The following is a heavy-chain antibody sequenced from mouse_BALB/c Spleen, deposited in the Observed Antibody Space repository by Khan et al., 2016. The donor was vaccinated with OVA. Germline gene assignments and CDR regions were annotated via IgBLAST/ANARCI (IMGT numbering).Heavy chain of an antibody. J-gene: IGHJ4*01. Sequence: VQLQESGPGLVPPSQTLSITCTVSGFSFTGYCVNWVRQPPGKGLEWLGMIWGDGSTDYNSVLKSRLSIIKDNSKSQVFLKMNSLQTDDTARYYCARAYYGNYREAMDYWGQGTTVTVSS. CDR2: IWGDGST. D-gene: IGHD2-10*01. CDR3: ARAYYGNYREAMDY. V-gene: IGHV2-6-7*01. CDR1: GFSFTGYC.